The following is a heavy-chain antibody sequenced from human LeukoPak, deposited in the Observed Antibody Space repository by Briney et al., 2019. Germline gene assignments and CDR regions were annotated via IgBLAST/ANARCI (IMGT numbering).Heavy chain of an antibody. D-gene: IGHD1-14*01. Sequence: ETLSLTCAVYGGSFSGYYWSWIRQPPGKGLEWIGEINHSGSTNYNPSLKSRVTISVDTSKNQFSLKLSSVTAADTAVYYCARSRTRNSPIDYWGQGTLVTVSS. J-gene: IGHJ4*02. CDR3: ARSRTRNSPIDY. CDR1: GGSFSGYY. CDR2: INHSGST. V-gene: IGHV4-34*01.